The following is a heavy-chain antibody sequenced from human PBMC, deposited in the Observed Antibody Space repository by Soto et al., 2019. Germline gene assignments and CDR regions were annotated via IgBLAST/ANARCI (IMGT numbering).Heavy chain of an antibody. Sequence: EVQLVESGGGPVKPGGSLRLSCAASGFTFSSYSMNWVRQAPGKGLEWVSSISSSSSYIYYADSVKGRFTISRDNAKNSLYLQMNSLRAEDTAVYYCASTWIQLWLRDYWGQGTLVTVSS. V-gene: IGHV3-21*01. CDR3: ASTWIQLWLRDY. D-gene: IGHD5-18*01. CDR1: GFTFSSYS. CDR2: ISSSSSYI. J-gene: IGHJ4*02.